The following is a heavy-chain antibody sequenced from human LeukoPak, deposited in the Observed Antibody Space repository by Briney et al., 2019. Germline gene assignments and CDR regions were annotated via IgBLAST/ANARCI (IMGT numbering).Heavy chain of an antibody. Sequence: SETLSLTCTVSGVSISSSTYYWAWIRQPPGKGLEWIASMYYSGSTYYNPSLKSRVTISVDTSKNQFSLRLSSVTAADAAVYFCARDRISVTDPPNWFDPWGQGTLVAVSS. J-gene: IGHJ5*02. CDR2: MYYSGST. D-gene: IGHD6-19*01. CDR1: GVSISSSTYY. V-gene: IGHV4-39*07. CDR3: ARDRISVTDPPNWFDP.